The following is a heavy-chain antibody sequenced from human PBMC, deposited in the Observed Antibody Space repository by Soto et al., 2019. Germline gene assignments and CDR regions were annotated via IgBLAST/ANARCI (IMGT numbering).Heavy chain of an antibody. D-gene: IGHD2-2*01. Sequence: LRLSCAASGFTFSSYWMSWVRQAPGKGLEWVANIKQDGSEKYYVDSVKGRFTISRDNAKNSLYLQMNSLRAEDTAVYYCARTFIVVVPAAIPWGQGTLVTVSS. CDR1: GFTFSSYW. J-gene: IGHJ5*02. CDR2: IKQDGSEK. V-gene: IGHV3-7*01. CDR3: ARTFIVVVPAAIP.